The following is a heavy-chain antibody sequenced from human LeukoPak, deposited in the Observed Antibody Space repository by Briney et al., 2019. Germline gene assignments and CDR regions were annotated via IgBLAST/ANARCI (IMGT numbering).Heavy chain of an antibody. CDR1: GFTFSSYA. V-gene: IGHV3-49*04. CDR2: IRAKVYGGTA. Sequence: PGRSLRLSCAASGFTFSSYAMHWVRQAPGKGLEWVGFIRAKVYGGTAEYAASVKGRFTISRDDSKSIAYLEMSSLKIEDTAVYYCTGRRFGDSGLEFWGQGTLVTVSS. J-gene: IGHJ4*02. CDR3: TGRRFGDSGLEF. D-gene: IGHD3-16*01.